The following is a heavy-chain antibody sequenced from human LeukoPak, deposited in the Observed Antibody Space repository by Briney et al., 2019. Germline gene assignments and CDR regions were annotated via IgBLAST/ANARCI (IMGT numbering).Heavy chain of an antibody. D-gene: IGHD5-24*01. CDR3: ARDRGYYGMDV. CDR1: GGSISSYY. V-gene: IGHV4-59*12. Sequence: SETLSLTCTVSGGSISSYYWSWIRQPPGKGLEWIGYIYYSGSTNYNPSLKSRVTISVDTSKNQFSLKLSSVTAADTAVYYCARDRGYYGMDVWGQGTTVTVSS. CDR2: IYYSGST. J-gene: IGHJ6*02.